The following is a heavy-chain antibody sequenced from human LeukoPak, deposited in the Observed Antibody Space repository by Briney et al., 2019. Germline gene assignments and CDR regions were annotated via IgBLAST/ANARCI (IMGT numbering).Heavy chain of an antibody. CDR3: ARHWGVGATHYYYYYMDV. J-gene: IGHJ6*03. CDR2: INHSGST. Sequence: PSETLSLTCAVYGGSFSGYYWSWIRQPPGKGLEWIGEINHSGSTNYNPSLKSRVTISVDTSKNQFSLKLSSVTAADTAVYYCARHWGVGATHYYYYYMDVWGKGTTVTVSS. V-gene: IGHV4-34*01. CDR1: GGSFSGYY. D-gene: IGHD1-26*01.